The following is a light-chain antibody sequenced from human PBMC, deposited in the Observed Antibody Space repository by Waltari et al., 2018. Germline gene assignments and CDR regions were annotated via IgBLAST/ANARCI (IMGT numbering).Light chain of an antibody. J-gene: IGLJ3*02. CDR2: DVN. Sequence: QSALTPPASVSGSPGQSIIISCTGTRSDVGGNNHVSWFLHHPGKAPKLMIHDVNERPPGVSSRFSGSKSGNTASLTISGLQAEDEAIYYCNSYTSGRTWVFGGGTRLTVL. V-gene: IGLV2-14*03. CDR3: NSYTSGRTWV. CDR1: RSDVGGNNH.